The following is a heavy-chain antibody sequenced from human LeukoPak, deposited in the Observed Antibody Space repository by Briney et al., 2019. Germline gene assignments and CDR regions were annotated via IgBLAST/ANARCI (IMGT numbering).Heavy chain of an antibody. CDR1: GGSISSYY. CDR3: AGGVARGNVDY. D-gene: IGHD3-3*01. Sequence: PSETLSLTCTVSGGSISSYYWSWLRQPPGKGLEWIGYIYYSGSTNYNPSLKRRVTISVDTSKNQFSLKLSSVTAADTAVYYCAGGVARGNVDYWGQGTLVTVSS. J-gene: IGHJ4*02. CDR2: IYYSGST. V-gene: IGHV4-59*01.